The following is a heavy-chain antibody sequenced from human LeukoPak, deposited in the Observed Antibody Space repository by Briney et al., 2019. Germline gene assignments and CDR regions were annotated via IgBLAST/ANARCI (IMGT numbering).Heavy chain of an antibody. CDR1: GFTFSSYW. CDR3: AKSDCGGDCSFDY. V-gene: IGHV3-74*01. J-gene: IGHJ4*02. D-gene: IGHD2-21*02. CDR2: INTDGSST. Sequence: PGGSLRLSCAASGFTFSSYWMHWVRQAPGKGLVWVSRINTDGSSTSYADSVKGRFTISRDNSKNTLYLQMNSLRAEDTAVYYCAKSDCGGDCSFDYWGQGTLVIVSS.